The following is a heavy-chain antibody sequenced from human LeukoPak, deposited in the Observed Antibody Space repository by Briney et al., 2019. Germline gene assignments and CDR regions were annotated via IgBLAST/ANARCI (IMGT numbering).Heavy chain of an antibody. CDR1: GFSLKTNA. CDR2: ISGSGADT. J-gene: IGHJ4*02. V-gene: IGHV3-23*01. CDR3: ARMPDTAPTGTWGYYLDH. D-gene: IGHD2-8*02. Sequence: HPGGSLRLSCLASGFSLKTNAVSWVRQTPGKGLEWVSGISGSGADTRFADSVKGRFDISRDISSETVFLQLNNVRPEDTAVYYCARMPDTAPTGTWGYYLDHWGQGTRVTVSA.